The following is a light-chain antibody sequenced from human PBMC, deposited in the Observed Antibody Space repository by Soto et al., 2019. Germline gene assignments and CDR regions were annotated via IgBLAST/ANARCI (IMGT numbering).Light chain of an antibody. Sequence: QSVLTQPASVSGSPGQSITISCTGTTIDVGGHNYVSWYQQHPGKVPKLIIYEVNNRPSGVSNRFSGSKSGNTASLTISGLQAEDEADFYCSSYTTINTWVFGGGTKVTVL. CDR3: SSYTTINTWV. V-gene: IGLV2-14*01. CDR2: EVN. J-gene: IGLJ3*02. CDR1: TIDVGGHNY.